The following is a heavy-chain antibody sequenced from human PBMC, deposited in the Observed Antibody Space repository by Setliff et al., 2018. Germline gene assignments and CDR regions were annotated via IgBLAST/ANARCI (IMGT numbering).Heavy chain of an antibody. CDR2: INPHASEK. CDR3: FGAGTCSY. CDR1: GLSYSNCW. Sequence: PGGSLRLSCTASGLSYSNCWVSWVRQAPGKGLEWLASINPHASEKYYVDSVKGRFTISRDNAKNSLSLQMNNLRTEDTAVYYCFGAGTCSYWGQGTLVTVSS. J-gene: IGHJ4*02. V-gene: IGHV3-7*01. D-gene: IGHD3-10*01.